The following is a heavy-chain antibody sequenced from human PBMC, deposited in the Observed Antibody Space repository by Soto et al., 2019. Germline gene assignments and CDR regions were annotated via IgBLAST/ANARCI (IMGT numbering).Heavy chain of an antibody. D-gene: IGHD6-6*01. CDR3: ARYSSSSRGPFDY. Sequence: SETLSLTCAVYGGSFSGYYCSWIRQPPGKGLEWIGEINHSGSTNYNPSLKSRVTISVDTSKNQFSLKLSSVTAADTAVYYCARYSSSSRGPFDYWGQGTLVTVSS. CDR1: GGSFSGYY. V-gene: IGHV4-34*01. J-gene: IGHJ4*02. CDR2: INHSGST.